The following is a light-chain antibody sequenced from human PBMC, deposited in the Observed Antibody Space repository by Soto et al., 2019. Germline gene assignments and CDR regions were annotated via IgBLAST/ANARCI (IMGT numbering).Light chain of an antibody. Sequence: QSALTQPASVSGSPGQSITISCTGTSSDVGGYNSVSWYQQHPGKAPKLMIYEVSNRPSGVSNRFSGSKSGNTASLTISGLQAEDEADYSCSSYTSSSTFYVFGTGNKVTVL. CDR1: SSDVGGYNS. CDR2: EVS. J-gene: IGLJ1*01. V-gene: IGLV2-14*01. CDR3: SSYTSSSTFYV.